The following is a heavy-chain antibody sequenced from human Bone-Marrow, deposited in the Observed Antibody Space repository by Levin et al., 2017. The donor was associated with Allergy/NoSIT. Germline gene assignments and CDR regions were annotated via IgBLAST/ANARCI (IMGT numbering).Heavy chain of an antibody. D-gene: IGHD5-12*01. V-gene: IGHV4-30-4*01. CDR1: GASISSGDSY. Sequence: SLRLSLTCTVSGASISSGDSYWSWVRQPPGKGLEWIGHIYYSGTIHYNSSLKSRVTISVDTSKNQFFLKLNFVSAADTAVYFCGRVDGYSGYDAGYYIDSWGQGTLVTVTS. CDR2: IYYSGTI. J-gene: IGHJ4*02. CDR3: GRVDGYSGYDAGYYIDS.